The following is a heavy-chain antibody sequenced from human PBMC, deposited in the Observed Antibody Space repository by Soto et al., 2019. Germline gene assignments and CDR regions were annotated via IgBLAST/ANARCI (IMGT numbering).Heavy chain of an antibody. V-gene: IGHV3-23*01. Sequence: EVQLLESGGGWVQPGGSLRLSCAASGLTFSSYAMSWVRQAPGKGLEWVSAISGSGGSTYYADSVKGRFTISRDNSKHTLYLQMNSLRAEETAVYYCAKDDYGDYGVNFDYWGQGTLVTVSS. J-gene: IGHJ4*02. CDR1: GLTFSSYA. CDR2: ISGSGGST. CDR3: AKDDYGDYGVNFDY. D-gene: IGHD4-17*01.